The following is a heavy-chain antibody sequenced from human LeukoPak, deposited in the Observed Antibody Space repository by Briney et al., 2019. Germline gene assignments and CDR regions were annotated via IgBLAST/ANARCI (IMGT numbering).Heavy chain of an antibody. CDR1: GYTFTSYG. V-gene: IGHV1-18*01. J-gene: IGHJ5*02. D-gene: IGHD3-3*01. CDR2: ISAYNGNT. Sequence: GASVKVSCKASGYTFTSYGISWVRQAPGQGLEWMGWISAYNGNTDYAQKLQGRVTMTTDTSTSTAYMELRSLRSDDTAVYYCARDSYPYYDFWSGYRNWFDPWGQGTLVTVSS. CDR3: ARDSYPYYDFWSGYRNWFDP.